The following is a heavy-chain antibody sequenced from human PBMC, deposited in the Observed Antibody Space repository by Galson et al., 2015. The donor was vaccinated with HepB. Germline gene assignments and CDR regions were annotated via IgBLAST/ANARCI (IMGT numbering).Heavy chain of an antibody. D-gene: IGHD3-22*01. CDR3: ARDNSGSSDFDY. Sequence: CAISGDSVSSNSAVWNWIRQSPSRGLEWLGRTYFRSKWYNDYAVFVRSRITINPDTSKNQFSLQLKSVNPEDTAVYYCARDNSGSSDFDYWGQGTLVTVSS. CDR1: GDSVSSNSAV. J-gene: IGHJ4*02. V-gene: IGHV6-1*01. CDR2: TYFRSKWYN.